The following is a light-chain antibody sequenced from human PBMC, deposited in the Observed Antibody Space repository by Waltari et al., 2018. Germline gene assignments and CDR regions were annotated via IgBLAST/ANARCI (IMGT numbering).Light chain of an antibody. CDR2: GAS. CDR3: QQYDITPLT. CDR1: QTDRTTY. Sequence: EIVLTQSPGTLSLSPGERATLSCRASQTDRTTYLAWYQQKPGQAPTLLIYGASSRATGIPDRFSGSGSGTDFSLTISSLEPEDFAVYYCQQYDITPLTFGGGTKVEIK. J-gene: IGKJ4*01. V-gene: IGKV3-20*01.